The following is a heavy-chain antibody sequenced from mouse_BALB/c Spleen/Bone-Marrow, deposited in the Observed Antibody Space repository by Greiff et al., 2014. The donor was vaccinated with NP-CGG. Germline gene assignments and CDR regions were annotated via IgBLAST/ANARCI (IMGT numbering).Heavy chain of an antibody. CDR3: ARRAYYGNYGGY. Sequence: VQLQQPGPELVKPGASVKMSCKASGYTFTDYYMKWVKQSHGKGLEWIGDINPNNGDTFYNQKFKGKATLTVDKSSSTAYMQLNSLTSEDSAVYYCARRAYYGNYGGYWGQGTTLTVSS. J-gene: IGHJ2*01. D-gene: IGHD2-10*01. CDR2: INPNNGDT. CDR1: GYTFTDYY. V-gene: IGHV1-26*01.